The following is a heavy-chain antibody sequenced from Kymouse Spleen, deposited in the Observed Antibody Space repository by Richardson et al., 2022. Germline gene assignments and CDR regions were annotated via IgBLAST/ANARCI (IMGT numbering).Heavy chain of an antibody. CDR3: ARQGYSGSYLWFDP. V-gene: IGHV4-39*01. D-gene: IGHD1-26*01. CDR2: IYYSGST. CDR1: GGSISSSSYY. J-gene: IGHJ5*02. Sequence: QLQLQESGPGLVKPSETLSLTCTVSGGSISSSSYYWGWIRQPPGKGLEWIGSIYYSGSTYYNPSLKSRVTISVDTSKNQFSLKLSSVTAADTAVYYCARQGYSGSYLWFDPWGQGTLVTVSS.